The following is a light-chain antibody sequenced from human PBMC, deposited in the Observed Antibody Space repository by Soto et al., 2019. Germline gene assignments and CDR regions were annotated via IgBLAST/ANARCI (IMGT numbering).Light chain of an antibody. V-gene: IGLV2-23*02. Sequence: QSVLTQPASVSGSPGQSITISCNGTSSDVGNYNLVSWYQHHPGKAPKLMIYEVNKRPSGVSNRFSGSKSANTASLTISGLQAEDEADYYCCSYAGSSTSWVFGGGTKLTVL. CDR2: EVN. CDR1: SSDVGNYNL. CDR3: CSYAGSSTSWV. J-gene: IGLJ3*02.